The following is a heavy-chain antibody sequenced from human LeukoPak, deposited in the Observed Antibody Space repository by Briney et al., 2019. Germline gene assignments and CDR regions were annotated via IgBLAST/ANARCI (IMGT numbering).Heavy chain of an antibody. V-gene: IGHV3-11*06. CDR2: ISSTSSYT. J-gene: IGHJ4*02. D-gene: IGHD3-22*01. CDR1: GFTFSDYY. CDR3: ARVPGYDSSGYFDY. Sequence: GGSLRLSCAASGFTFSDYYMSWIRHAPGKGLEWVSYISSTSSYTIYAESVKGRFTISRDNAENSLYLQMNSLRAEDTAVYYCARVPGYDSSGYFDYWGQGTLVTVSS.